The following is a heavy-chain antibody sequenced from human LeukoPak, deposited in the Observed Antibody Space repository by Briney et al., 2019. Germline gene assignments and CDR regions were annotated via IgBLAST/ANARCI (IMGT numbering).Heavy chain of an antibody. D-gene: IGHD3-10*01. CDR3: ASSRTSGLGGYYYYYGMDV. Sequence: SETLSLTCTVSGGSISSYYWSWIRQPPGKGLEWIGYIYYSGSTNYNPSLKSRVTISVDPSKNQFSLKLSSVTAADTAVYYCASSRTSGLGGYYYYYGMDVWGQGTTVTVSS. J-gene: IGHJ6*02. V-gene: IGHV4-59*08. CDR1: GGSISSYY. CDR2: IYYSGST.